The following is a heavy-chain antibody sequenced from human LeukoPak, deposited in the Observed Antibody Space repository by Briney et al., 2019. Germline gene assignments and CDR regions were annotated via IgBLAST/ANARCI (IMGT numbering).Heavy chain of an antibody. V-gene: IGHV4-59*01. Sequence: SETLSLACTVSGGSISSYYWSWIRQPPGKGLEWIGYIYYSGSTNYNPSLKSRVTISVDTSKNQFSLKLSSVTAADTAVYYCARVAVAVRYYYHYYYMDVWGKGTTVTVSS. D-gene: IGHD6-19*01. J-gene: IGHJ6*03. CDR3: ARVAVAVRYYYHYYYMDV. CDR1: GGSISSYY. CDR2: IYYSGST.